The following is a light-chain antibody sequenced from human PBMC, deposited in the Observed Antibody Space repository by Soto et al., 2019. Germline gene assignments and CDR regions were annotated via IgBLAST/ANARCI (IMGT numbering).Light chain of an antibody. V-gene: IGKV3-20*01. Sequence: EIVLTPSPGTLSLSPGERATLSCRASQSVSSSYLAWYQQKPGQAPRLLIYGASSRATGIPDRFSGRGSGTDLPHAIRRLEPEDFAVYYCQQYGSSPPVTFGQGTRLEIK. J-gene: IGKJ5*01. CDR3: QQYGSSPPVT. CDR2: GAS. CDR1: QSVSSSY.